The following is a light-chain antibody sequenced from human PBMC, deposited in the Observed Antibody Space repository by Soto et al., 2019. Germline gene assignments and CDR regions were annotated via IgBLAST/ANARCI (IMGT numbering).Light chain of an antibody. CDR1: SSNIGSNT. Sequence: QAVVTQPPSASGTPGQRVTISCSGSSSNIGSNTVNWYQQITGTAPKLLIYSNNQRPSGVPDRFSGSKSGTSASLAISGLQSEDEADYYCAAWDDSLNGYVFGTGTKLTVL. CDR3: AAWDDSLNGYV. CDR2: SNN. V-gene: IGLV1-44*01. J-gene: IGLJ1*01.